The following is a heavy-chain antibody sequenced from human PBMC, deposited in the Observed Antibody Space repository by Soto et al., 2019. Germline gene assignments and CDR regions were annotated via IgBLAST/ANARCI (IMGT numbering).Heavy chain of an antibody. Sequence: QVQLVQSGAEVKKPGSSVKVSCKASGGTFSSYAISWVRQAPGQGLEWMGGIIPICGTANYAQKFQGRVTITADESTSTAYMELSSLRSEDTAVYYCARGEVGYCSSTSCYYGMDVWGQGTTVTVSS. D-gene: IGHD2-2*01. V-gene: IGHV1-69*01. CDR1: GGTFSSYA. CDR2: IIPICGTA. J-gene: IGHJ6*02. CDR3: ARGEVGYCSSTSCYYGMDV.